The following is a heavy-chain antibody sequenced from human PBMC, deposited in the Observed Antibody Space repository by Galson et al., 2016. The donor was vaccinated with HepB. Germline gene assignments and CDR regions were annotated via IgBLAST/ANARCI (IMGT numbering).Heavy chain of an antibody. D-gene: IGHD2-2*01. CDR2: IYHRGNT. CDR1: GGSISTTRNS. J-gene: IGHJ5*02. V-gene: IGHV4-30-2*01. Sequence: TLSLTCAVSGGSISTTRNSWSWIRQPPGQGLEWIGYIYHRGNTYYNPSLRGRVTISVDTSQNHFSLTLTSVTAADTAVYYCARAWPISGCSSVRCSLTDNWFDPWGQGTLVTVSS. CDR3: ARAWPISGCSSVRCSLTDNWFDP.